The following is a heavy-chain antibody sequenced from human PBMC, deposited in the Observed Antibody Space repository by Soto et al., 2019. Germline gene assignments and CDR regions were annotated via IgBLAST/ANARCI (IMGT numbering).Heavy chain of an antibody. J-gene: IGHJ6*02. Sequence: GESLKISGKGSGYTVTSYWISWVRQMPGKGLEWMGRIDPSDSYTNYSPSFQGHVTISADKSISTAYLQWSSLKASDTAMYYCARLPGVYYGMDVWGQGTTVTVS. CDR3: ARLPGVYYGMDV. CDR2: IDPSDSYT. V-gene: IGHV5-10-1*01. D-gene: IGHD3-10*01. CDR1: GYTVTSYW.